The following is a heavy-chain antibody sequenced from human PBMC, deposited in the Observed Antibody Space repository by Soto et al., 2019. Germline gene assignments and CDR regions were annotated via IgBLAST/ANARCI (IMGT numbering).Heavy chain of an antibody. D-gene: IGHD3-10*01. Sequence: EVQLLESGGGLVQPGGSLRLSCEASGFPFTGYAMSWVRQAPGKGLEWVSAISGHGDATFYADSVKGRFTISRDNSKNTLYLHMNSLRAEDTALYYCANSRVSMVRGLIIIPNYWGQGTLVTVSS. J-gene: IGHJ4*02. V-gene: IGHV3-23*01. CDR2: ISGHGDAT. CDR1: GFPFTGYA. CDR3: ANSRVSMVRGLIIIPNY.